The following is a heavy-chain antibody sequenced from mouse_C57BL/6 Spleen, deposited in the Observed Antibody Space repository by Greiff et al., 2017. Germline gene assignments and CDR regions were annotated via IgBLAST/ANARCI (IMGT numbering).Heavy chain of an antibody. CDR3: ARSSGYEAMDY. J-gene: IGHJ4*01. Sequence: QVQLQQPGAELVKPGASVKLSCKASGYTFTSYWMHWVKQRPGQGLEWIGMIHPNSGSTNYNEKFKSKATLTVDKSSSTAYMQLSSLTSEDSAVYYCARSSGYEAMDYWGQGTSVTVSS. CDR1: GYTFTSYW. V-gene: IGHV1-64*01. CDR2: IHPNSGST.